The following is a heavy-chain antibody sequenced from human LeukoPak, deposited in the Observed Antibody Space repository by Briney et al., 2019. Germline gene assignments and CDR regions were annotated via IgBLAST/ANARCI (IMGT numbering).Heavy chain of an antibody. CDR3: AIQPGSSDVYY. V-gene: IGHV4-34*01. CDR1: GGSFSGYY. D-gene: IGHD1-26*01. Sequence: SETLSLTCAVYGGSFSGYYWSWIRQPPGKGLEWIGEINHSGSTNYNPSLKSRVTISVDTSKNQFSLKLSSVTAADTAVYYCAIQPGSSDVYYWRQGTLVTDSS. J-gene: IGHJ4*02. CDR2: INHSGST.